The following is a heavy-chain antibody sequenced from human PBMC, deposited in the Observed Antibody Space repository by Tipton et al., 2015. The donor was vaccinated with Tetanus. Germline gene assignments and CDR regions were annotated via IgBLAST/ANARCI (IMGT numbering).Heavy chain of an antibody. CDR1: GYTFTGYY. CDR3: ARDRGDYIYYGMDV. CDR2: IDPNSGGT. D-gene: IGHD3-22*01. Sequence: VQLVQSGAEMKKPGASVKVSCKASGYTFTGYYMYWVRQAPGQGLEWMGWIDPNSGGTVYAQKLQGRVTMTRDTSISTAYMELSSLGSDDTAVYYCARDRGDYIYYGMDVWGPGTTVTASS. J-gene: IGHJ6*02. V-gene: IGHV1-2*02.